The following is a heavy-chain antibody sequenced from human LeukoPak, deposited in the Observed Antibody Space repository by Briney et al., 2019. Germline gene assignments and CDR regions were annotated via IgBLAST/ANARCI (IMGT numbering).Heavy chain of an antibody. V-gene: IGHV3-66*01. D-gene: IGHD3-10*01. CDR3: ASGLLATVIDY. CDR1: GFTVSSNY. Sequence: GGSLRLSCAASGFTVSSNYMSWVRQAPGKGLEWVSVIYSGGSTYYADSVKGRFTISRDNSKNTLYLQMNSLRAEDTAVYYCASGLLATVIDYWGQGTLVTVSS. J-gene: IGHJ4*02. CDR2: IYSGGST.